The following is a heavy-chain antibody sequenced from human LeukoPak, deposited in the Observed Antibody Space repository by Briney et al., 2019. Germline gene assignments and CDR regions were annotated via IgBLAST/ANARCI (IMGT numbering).Heavy chain of an antibody. CDR3: ARDSYYYDSSGYYFDY. Sequence: GGSLRLSCAASGFTFSSYGMHWVRQAPGKGLEWVAVISYDGSNKYYADSVKGRFTISRDNAKNSLYLQMNSLRAEDTAVYYCARDSYYYDSSGYYFDYWGQGTLVTVSS. J-gene: IGHJ4*02. CDR1: GFTFSSYG. V-gene: IGHV3-30*03. CDR2: ISYDGSNK. D-gene: IGHD3-22*01.